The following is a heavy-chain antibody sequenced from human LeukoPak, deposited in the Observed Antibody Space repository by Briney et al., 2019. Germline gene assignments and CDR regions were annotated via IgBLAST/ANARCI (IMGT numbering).Heavy chain of an antibody. CDR2: IYTNGGA. CDR3: ARELPGY. D-gene: IGHD1-26*01. V-gene: IGHV4-61*02. CDR1: GGSVTSGNYY. J-gene: IGHJ4*02. Sequence: SQTLSLTCTVSGGSVTSGNYYWNWIRQPAGKGLEWIGRIYTNGGASYNPSLKSRVTISIDASKNQFSLKLSSVTAADTAVYYCARELPGYWGQGILVTVSS.